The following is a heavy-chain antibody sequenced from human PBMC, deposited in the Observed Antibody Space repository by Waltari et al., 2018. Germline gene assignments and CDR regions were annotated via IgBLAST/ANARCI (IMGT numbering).Heavy chain of an antibody. J-gene: IGHJ3*02. CDR1: GGSISSSSYY. CDR3: ARQGGYYDMLTGSLHAFDI. D-gene: IGHD3-9*01. V-gene: IGHV4-39*07. Sequence: QLQLQESGPGLVKPSETLSLTCTVSGGSISSSSYYWGWIRQPPGKGLEGIGGICYSGSTYYNPSLKRRVTISVETSKNQFSRKLSSVTAADTAVYYCARQGGYYDMLTGSLHAFDIWGQGTMVTGSS. CDR2: ICYSGST.